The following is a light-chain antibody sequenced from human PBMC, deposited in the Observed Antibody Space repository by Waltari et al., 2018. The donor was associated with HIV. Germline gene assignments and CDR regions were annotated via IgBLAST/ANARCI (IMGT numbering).Light chain of an antibody. Sequence: QSALTQPASVSGSPGQSITISCTGTSRDVGGYNYVSWYQHHPGKAPKLMIYDVSNRPSGVSNRFSGSKAGNTASRTISELQAEDEADYYCNSYTTSSTLHVVFGGGTKLTVL. CDR1: SRDVGGYNY. J-gene: IGLJ2*01. V-gene: IGLV2-14*03. CDR2: DVS. CDR3: NSYTTSSTLHVV.